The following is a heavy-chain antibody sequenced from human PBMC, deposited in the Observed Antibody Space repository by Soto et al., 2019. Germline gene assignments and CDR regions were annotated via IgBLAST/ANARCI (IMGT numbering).Heavy chain of an antibody. CDR1: GFTFSSYA. CDR3: ARYIPGVRYYGMDV. V-gene: IGHV3-23*01. D-gene: IGHD2-2*01. CDR2: IGESGTPT. J-gene: IGHJ6*02. Sequence: PGGFLRLSCAASGFTFSSYAMKWVRQAPGKGLEWVSLIGESGTPTYYADSVKGRFTISRDNSGNTLFLEMYSLRAEDTAVYYCARYIPGVRYYGMDVWGQGTTVTV.